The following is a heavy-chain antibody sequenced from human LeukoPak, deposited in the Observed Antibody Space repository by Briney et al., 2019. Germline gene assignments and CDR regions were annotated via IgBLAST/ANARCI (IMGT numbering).Heavy chain of an antibody. D-gene: IGHD3-16*01. CDR2: IGTYNGNP. J-gene: IGHJ3*01. Sequence: ASVKVSCKAPGGTFNSYGISWVRQAPGQGLEWMGWIGTYNGNPDYTQRLQGGVTMTTDTSTSTAYMELRSLKSDDTAVYYCAREDPGGAFDVWGRGTMVTVSS. CDR1: GGTFNSYG. CDR3: AREDPGGAFDV. V-gene: IGHV1-18*01.